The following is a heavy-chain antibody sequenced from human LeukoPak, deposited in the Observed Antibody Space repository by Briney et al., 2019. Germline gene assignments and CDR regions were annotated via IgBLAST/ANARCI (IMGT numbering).Heavy chain of an antibody. CDR1: GFTFSSYG. CDR2: ISYDGSNN. V-gene: IGHV3-30*18. D-gene: IGHD5-12*01. CDR3: AKDIVATIFYYGMDV. Sequence: GGSLRLSCAASGFTFSSYGMHWVRQAPGRGLEWVAFISYDGSNNYYADSVKGRFTISRDNAKNSLYLQMNSLRAEDTALYYCAKDIVATIFYYGMDVWGQGTTVTVPS. J-gene: IGHJ6*02.